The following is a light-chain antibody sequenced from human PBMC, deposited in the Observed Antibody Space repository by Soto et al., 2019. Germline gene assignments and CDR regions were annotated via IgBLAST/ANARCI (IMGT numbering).Light chain of an antibody. CDR1: NIGTKS. CDR2: EDS. V-gene: IGLV3-21*02. J-gene: IGLJ2*01. CDR3: QVWDSSSDHVV. Sequence: SYELTQPPSVSVAPGQTARITCGGNNIGTKSVHWYQQKPGQAPVLVVYEDSDWPSGIPERFSGSNSGNTATLTISRVEAGDEADYYCQVWDSSSDHVVFGGGTKLTVL.